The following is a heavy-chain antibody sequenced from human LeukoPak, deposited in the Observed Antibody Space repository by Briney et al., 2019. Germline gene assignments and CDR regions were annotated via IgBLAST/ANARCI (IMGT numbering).Heavy chain of an antibody. CDR1: GGSFSGYY. CDR2: INPSGRI. V-gene: IGHV4-34*01. Sequence: SETLSLTCAVYGGSFSGYYWTWIRQAPGKGLEWIGEINPSGRISYNPSLKSRLTISVDASKNQFSLNLRSLTAADTAVYYCAKDITTVTSRFDPWGQGTLVTVSS. CDR3: AKDITTVTSRFDP. D-gene: IGHD4-17*01. J-gene: IGHJ5*02.